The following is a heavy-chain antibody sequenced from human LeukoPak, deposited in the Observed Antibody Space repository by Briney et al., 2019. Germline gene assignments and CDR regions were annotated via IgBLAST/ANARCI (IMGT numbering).Heavy chain of an antibody. Sequence: ASVKVSCKASGYTFTGYYLHWVRQAPGQGLEWMGGFDPEDGETIYAQKFQGRVTMTEDTSTDTAYMELSSLRSEDTAVYYCATDRVYSNYYFDYWGQGTLVTVSS. CDR3: ATDRVYSNYYFDY. D-gene: IGHD4-11*01. CDR2: FDPEDGET. J-gene: IGHJ4*02. CDR1: GYTFTGYY. V-gene: IGHV1-24*01.